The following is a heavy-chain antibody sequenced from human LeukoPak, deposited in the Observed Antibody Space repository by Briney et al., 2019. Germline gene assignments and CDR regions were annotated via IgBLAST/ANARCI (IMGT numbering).Heavy chain of an antibody. CDR3: ARVRCSGGSCREPRWYYYYMDV. Sequence: SQTLSLTCTVSGGSISSGDYYWSWIRQPPGKGLEWIGEINHSGSTNYNPSLKSRVTISVDTSKNQFSLKLSSVTAADTAVYYCARVRCSGGSCREPRWYYYYMDVWGKGTTVTVSS. CDR1: GGSISSGDYY. D-gene: IGHD2-15*01. J-gene: IGHJ6*03. V-gene: IGHV4-30-4*08. CDR2: INHSGST.